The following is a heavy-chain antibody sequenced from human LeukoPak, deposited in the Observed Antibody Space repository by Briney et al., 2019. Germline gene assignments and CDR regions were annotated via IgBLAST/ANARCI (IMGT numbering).Heavy chain of an antibody. Sequence: PRGSLRLSCAASGFTFSSYWMSWVRQAPGKGLEWVANIKQDGSEKYYVDSVKGRFTISRDNAKSSLYLQMSSLRDEDTAVYYCAREYGGPDYWGQGSLVTVSS. J-gene: IGHJ4*02. D-gene: IGHD4/OR15-4a*01. V-gene: IGHV3-7*01. CDR2: IKQDGSEK. CDR1: GFTFSSYW. CDR3: AREYGGPDY.